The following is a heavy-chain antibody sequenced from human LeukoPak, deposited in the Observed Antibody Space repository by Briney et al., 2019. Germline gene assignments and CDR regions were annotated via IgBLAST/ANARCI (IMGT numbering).Heavy chain of an antibody. D-gene: IGHD3-3*01. Sequence: GAPVKVSCKASGYTFTSYDINWVRQATGQGLEWMGWMNPNSGNTGYAQKFQGRVTMTRNTSISTAYMELSSLRSEDTAVYYCARGITIFGVVTKGWFDPWGQGTLVTVSS. J-gene: IGHJ5*02. V-gene: IGHV1-8*01. CDR3: ARGITIFGVVTKGWFDP. CDR2: MNPNSGNT. CDR1: GYTFTSYD.